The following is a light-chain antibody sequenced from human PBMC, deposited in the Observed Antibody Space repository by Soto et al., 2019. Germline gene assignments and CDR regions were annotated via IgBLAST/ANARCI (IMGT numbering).Light chain of an antibody. J-gene: IGKJ1*01. V-gene: IGKV1-39*01. CDR1: QSISSY. CDR2: AAS. CDR3: QQSYSTPWT. Sequence: DIQMTQSPSSLSASVGDRVTITCRVSQSISSYLNWYQQKPGKAPKLLIYAASSLQSGVPSRFSGSGSVTDFTLTISSLQPEDFATYYCQQSYSTPWTVGQGTKVEIK.